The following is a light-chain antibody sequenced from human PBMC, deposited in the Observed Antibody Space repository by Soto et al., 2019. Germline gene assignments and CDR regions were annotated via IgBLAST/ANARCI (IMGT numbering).Light chain of an antibody. CDR1: SGHSSYA. CDR2: FNSDGSH. V-gene: IGLV4-69*01. J-gene: IGLJ3*02. CDR3: QTWGTGTRGV. Sequence: QSVLTQSPSASASLGASVKLTCTLSSGHSSYAIAWHQQQPEKGPRYLMKFNSDGSHSKGDGIPDRFSGSSSGAERYLTISSLQSEDEADYYCQTWGTGTRGVFGGGTKLTVL.